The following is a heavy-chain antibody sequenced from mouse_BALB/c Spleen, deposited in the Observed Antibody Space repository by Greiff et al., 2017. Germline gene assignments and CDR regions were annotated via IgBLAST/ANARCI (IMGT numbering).Heavy chain of an antibody. Sequence: QVQLQQPGAELVKPGASVKLSCKASGYTFTSYWMHWVKQRPGQGLEWIGEIDPSDSYTNYNQKFKGKATLTVDKSSSTAYMQLSSLTSEDSAVYYCARRDYDKYAMDYWGQGTSVTVSS. CDR2: IDPSDSYT. J-gene: IGHJ4*01. D-gene: IGHD2-4*01. V-gene: IGHV1-69*02. CDR3: ARRDYDKYAMDY. CDR1: GYTFTSYW.